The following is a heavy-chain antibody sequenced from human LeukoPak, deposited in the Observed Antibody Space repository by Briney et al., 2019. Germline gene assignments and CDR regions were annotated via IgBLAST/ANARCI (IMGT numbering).Heavy chain of an antibody. V-gene: IGHV4-34*01. Sequence: SEALSLTCAVYGGSFSGYYWSWIRQPPGKGLEWIGEINHSGSTNYNPSLKSRVTISVDTSKNQFSLKLSSVTAADTAVYYCARSYGSGSYSYYMDVWGKGTTVTISS. D-gene: IGHD3-10*01. CDR2: INHSGST. CDR3: ARSYGSGSYSYYMDV. J-gene: IGHJ6*03. CDR1: GGSFSGYY.